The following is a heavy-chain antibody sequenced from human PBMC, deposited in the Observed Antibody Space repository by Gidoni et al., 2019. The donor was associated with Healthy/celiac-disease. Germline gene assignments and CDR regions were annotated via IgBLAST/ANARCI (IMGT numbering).Heavy chain of an antibody. CDR1: GFSFSSLS. CDR3: ARDSMGGSRPRGGYYYYYMDV. J-gene: IGHJ6*03. D-gene: IGHD1-26*01. CDR2: ISSSSSYI. Sequence: EVQLVESGGGLVKPGGSLRLSCAASGFSFSSLSMNWFRQAPGKGLEWVSSISSSSSYIYYADSVKGRFTISRDNAKNSLYLQMNSLRAEDTAVYYCARDSMGGSRPRGGYYYYYMDVWGKGTTVTVSS. V-gene: IGHV3-21*01.